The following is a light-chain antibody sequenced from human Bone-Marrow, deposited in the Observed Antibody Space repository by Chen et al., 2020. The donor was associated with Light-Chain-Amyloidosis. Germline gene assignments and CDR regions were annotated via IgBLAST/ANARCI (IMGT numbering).Light chain of an antibody. Sequence: QSALTQPASVSGSPGQSITIPCTGTSSDVGGDNHVSWYQQHPDKAPKLMIYEVTNRPSWVPDRFSGSKSDNTASLTISGLQTEYEADYFCSSYTITNTLVFGSGTRVTVL. CDR1: SSDVGGDNH. CDR2: EVT. J-gene: IGLJ1*01. V-gene: IGLV2-14*01. CDR3: SSYTITNTLV.